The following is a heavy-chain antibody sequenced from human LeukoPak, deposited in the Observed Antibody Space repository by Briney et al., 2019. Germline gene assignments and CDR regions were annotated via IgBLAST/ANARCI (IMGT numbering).Heavy chain of an antibody. CDR1: GFTFSSYW. Sequence: GGSLRLSCAASGFTFSSYWMSWVRQAPGKGLERVANIKQDGSEKYYVDSVKGRFTISRDNAKNSLYLQMNSLRAEDTAVYYCSGPIVLMVRIHYFDYWGQGTLVTVSS. CDR3: SGPIVLMVRIHYFDY. J-gene: IGHJ4*02. CDR2: IKQDGSEK. D-gene: IGHD2-8*01. V-gene: IGHV3-7*02.